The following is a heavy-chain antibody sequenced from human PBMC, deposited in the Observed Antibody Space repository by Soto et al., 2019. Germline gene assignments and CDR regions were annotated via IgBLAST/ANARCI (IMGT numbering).Heavy chain of an antibody. J-gene: IGHJ5*02. V-gene: IGHV4-4*07. CDR1: GASISGFY. CDR2: IYATGTT. D-gene: IGHD1-1*01. CDR3: VRDGTKTLRDWFDP. Sequence: SETLSLTXTVSGASISGFYWSWIRKSAGKGLEWIGRIYATGTTDYNPSLKSRVMMSVDTSKKQFSLKLRSVTAADTAVYYCVRDGTKTLRDWFDPWGQGISVTVS.